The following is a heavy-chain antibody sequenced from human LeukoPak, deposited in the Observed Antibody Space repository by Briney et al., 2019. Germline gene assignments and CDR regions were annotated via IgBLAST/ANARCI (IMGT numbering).Heavy chain of an antibody. CDR2: ISGSGGST. Sequence: PGGSLRLSCAASGFTFSSYAMSWVRQAPGKGLEWVSAISGSGGSTYYADSVKGRFTISRDNSKNTLYLQMNSLRAEDTAVYYCAKDYSTFSQWLEYFQHWGQGTLVTVSS. CDR3: AKDYSTFSQWLEYFQH. CDR1: GFTFSSYA. V-gene: IGHV3-23*01. J-gene: IGHJ1*01. D-gene: IGHD6-19*01.